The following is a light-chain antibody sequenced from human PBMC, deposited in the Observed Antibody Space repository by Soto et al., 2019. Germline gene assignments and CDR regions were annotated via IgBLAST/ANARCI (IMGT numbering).Light chain of an antibody. J-gene: IGKJ3*01. V-gene: IGKV1-12*01. CDR2: AAS. CDR3: QQAKRYPFT. Sequence: DIQMTQSPSSVSASVGDTVTITWRASQGISSWLAWYQQKPGKAPKLLIYAASSLQSGVPSRLSASGSGTDFTLTISSLQPEDFATYYCQQAKRYPFTFGPGPKVDIK. CDR1: QGISSW.